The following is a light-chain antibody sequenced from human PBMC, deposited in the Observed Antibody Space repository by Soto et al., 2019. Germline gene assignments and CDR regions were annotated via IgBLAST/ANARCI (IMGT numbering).Light chain of an antibody. CDR3: QQYSNWPLYT. CDR2: AAS. V-gene: IGKV3-15*01. J-gene: IGKJ2*01. Sequence: ELVMPQSPGTLSVSPGERATLSCRASPAIGTNLAWYQQRPGQAPRLLIYAASSRATDIPARFTGRGSGTEGTRTSSSLQPEDFAVYFCQQYSNWPLYTFGQGTKLE. CDR1: PAIGTN.